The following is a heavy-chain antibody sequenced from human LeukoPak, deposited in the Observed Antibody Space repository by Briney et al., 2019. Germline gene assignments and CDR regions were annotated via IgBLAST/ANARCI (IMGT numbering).Heavy chain of an antibody. D-gene: IGHD6-25*01. J-gene: IGHJ4*02. CDR2: ISANGINA. V-gene: IGHV3-23*01. CDR1: GFTFSNHA. CDR3: ARRITAASTYYFDY. Sequence: GGSLRLSCVASGFTFSNHAMNWVRQAQGKGLEWVSSISANGINAYYADSVKGRFTISRDNSKNTLYLQMNSLRAEDAAVYYCARRITAASTYYFDYWGQGTLVPVSS.